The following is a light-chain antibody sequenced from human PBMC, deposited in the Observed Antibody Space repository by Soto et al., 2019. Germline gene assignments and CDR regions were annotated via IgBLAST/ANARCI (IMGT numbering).Light chain of an antibody. Sequence: QSVLTQPASVSGSPGQSITISCSGTSSDFNYYNSVSWYQHHPGKAPKLMIYNVSNRPSGVSSRFSGSKSGNTASLTISGLQAEDEADYYCPSYTSSSTYVFGTGTKVTVL. CDR1: SSDFNYYNS. V-gene: IGLV2-14*03. CDR3: PSYTSSSTYV. CDR2: NVS. J-gene: IGLJ1*01.